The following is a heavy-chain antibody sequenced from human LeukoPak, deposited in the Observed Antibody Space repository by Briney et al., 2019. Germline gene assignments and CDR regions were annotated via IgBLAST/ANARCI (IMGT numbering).Heavy chain of an antibody. D-gene: IGHD2-2*01. J-gene: IGHJ4*02. CDR3: ARGQVYQLLLPAD. CDR2: ISSSSSTI. Sequence: PGGSLRLSCAASGFTFSSYTMNWVRQAPGKGLEWVSYISSSSSTIYYADSVKGRFTISRDNAKNSLYLQMNSLRDEDTAVYYCARGQVYQLLLPADWGQGTLVTVSS. CDR1: GFTFSSYT. V-gene: IGHV3-48*02.